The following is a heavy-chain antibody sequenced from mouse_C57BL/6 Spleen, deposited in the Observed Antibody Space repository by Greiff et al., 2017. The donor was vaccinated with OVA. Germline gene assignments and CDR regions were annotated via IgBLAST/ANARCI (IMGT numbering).Heavy chain of an antibody. CDR1: GFNIKDYY. D-gene: IGHD2-4*01. CDR2: IDPEDGET. CDR3: AREGDYDGAWFAY. V-gene: IGHV14-2*01. Sequence: VQLQQSGAELVKPGASVKLSCTASGFNIKDYYMHWVKQRTEQGLEWIGRIDPEDGETKSAPKFQGKATITADTSSNTAYLQLSSLTSEDTAVYYCAREGDYDGAWFAYWGQGTLVTVSA. J-gene: IGHJ3*01.